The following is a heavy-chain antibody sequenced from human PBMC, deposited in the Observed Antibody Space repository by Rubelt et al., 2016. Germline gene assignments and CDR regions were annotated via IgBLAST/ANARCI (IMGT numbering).Heavy chain of an antibody. CDR3: AYTPMRGYDFWSGYPY. CDR2: ISHDGSKK. Sequence: QVQLVESGGGLVQPGGSLRLSCAASGFTFSCYWMSWVRQAPGKGLEWVAIISHDGSKKYYADSVNGSFTISRDNSRNTLYLQMSRLRAEETAVYYCAYTPMRGYDFWSGYPYWGQGTLVTVSS. J-gene: IGHJ4*02. CDR1: GFTFSCYW. V-gene: IGHV3-30*14. D-gene: IGHD3-3*01.